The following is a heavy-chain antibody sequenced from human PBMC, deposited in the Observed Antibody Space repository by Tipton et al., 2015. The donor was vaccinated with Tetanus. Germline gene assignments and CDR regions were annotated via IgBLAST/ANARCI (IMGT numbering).Heavy chain of an antibody. V-gene: IGHV3-30*03. CDR1: GFTFSSYG. CDR2: ISYDGSNK. D-gene: IGHD2-15*01. Sequence: SLRLSCAASGFTFSSYGMHWDRQAPGKGLEWVAVISYDGSNKYYADSVKGRFTISRDNSKNTLYLQMNSLRAEDTAVYYCARGSKLTPVGYYYYGMDVCGQGTTVTVSS. J-gene: IGHJ6*02. CDR3: ARGSKLTPVGYYYYGMDV.